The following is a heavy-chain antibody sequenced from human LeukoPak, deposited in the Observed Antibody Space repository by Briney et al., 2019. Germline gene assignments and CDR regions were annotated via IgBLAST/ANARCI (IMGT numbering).Heavy chain of an antibody. J-gene: IGHJ4*02. CDR3: ATSAYSSSGFDY. D-gene: IGHD6-6*01. Sequence: GGSLRLSCAASGFTFSSYSMNWVRQAPGKGLEWVSSISSSSSYIYYADSVKGRFTISRDNAKNSLHLQMNSLRAEDTAVYYCATSAYSSSGFDYWGQGTLVTVSS. CDR2: ISSSSSYI. CDR1: GFTFSSYS. V-gene: IGHV3-21*01.